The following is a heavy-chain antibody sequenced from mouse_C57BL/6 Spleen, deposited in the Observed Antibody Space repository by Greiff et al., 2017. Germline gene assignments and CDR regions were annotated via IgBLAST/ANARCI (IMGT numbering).Heavy chain of an antibody. J-gene: IGHJ4*01. CDR3: TPTMITSYAMDY. D-gene: IGHD2-4*01. V-gene: IGHV1-15*01. CDR2: IDPETGGT. Sequence: VKLQESGAELVRPGASVTLSCKASGYTFTDYEMHWVKQTPVHGLEWIGAIDPETGGTAYNQKFKGKAILTADKSSSTAYMELRSLTSEDSAVYYCTPTMITSYAMDYWGQGTSVTVSS. CDR1: GYTFTDYE.